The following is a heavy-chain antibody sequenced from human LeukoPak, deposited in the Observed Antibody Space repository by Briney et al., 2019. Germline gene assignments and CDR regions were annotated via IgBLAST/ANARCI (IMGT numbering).Heavy chain of an antibody. J-gene: IGHJ5*02. V-gene: IGHV1-2*02. Sequence: ASVKVSCKASGYTFTDYYVHWVRQAPGQGLEWMGWINPKSGGTNYAQKFQGRVTLTRDTSIETAYMEVSRLTSDDPAVYYCARAAHETIFGDGWFDPWGQGTLVTVSS. CDR3: ARAAHETIFGDGWFDP. CDR1: GYTFTDYY. CDR2: INPKSGGT. D-gene: IGHD3-3*01.